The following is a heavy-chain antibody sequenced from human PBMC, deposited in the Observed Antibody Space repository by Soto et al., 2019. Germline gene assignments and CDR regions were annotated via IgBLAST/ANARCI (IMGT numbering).Heavy chain of an antibody. J-gene: IGHJ6*02. CDR2: ISGSGGST. CDR1: GFTFSSYA. Sequence: GGSLRLSCAASGFTFSSYAMSWVRQAPGKGLEWVSAISGSGGSTYYADSVKGRFTISRDNSKNTLYQQMNSLRAEDTAVYYCAKGSYGIYYYYGMDVWGQGTTVTV. D-gene: IGHD5-18*01. V-gene: IGHV3-23*01. CDR3: AKGSYGIYYYYGMDV.